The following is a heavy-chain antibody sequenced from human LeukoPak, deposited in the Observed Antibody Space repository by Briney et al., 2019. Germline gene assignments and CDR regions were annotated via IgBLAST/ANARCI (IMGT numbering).Heavy chain of an antibody. CDR3: ARLWEQWLDIDY. CDR2: IYYSGST. J-gene: IGHJ4*02. V-gene: IGHV4-39*01. CDR1: GGSISSSSYY. Sequence: SETLSLTCTVSGGSISSSSYYWGWIRQPPGKGLEWIGSIYYSGSTYYNPSLKSRVTISVDTSKNQFSLKLSSVTAADTTVYYCARLWEQWLDIDYWGQGTLVTVSS. D-gene: IGHD6-19*01.